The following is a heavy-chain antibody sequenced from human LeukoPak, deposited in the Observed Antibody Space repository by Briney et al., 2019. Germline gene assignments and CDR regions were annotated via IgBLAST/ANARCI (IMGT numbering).Heavy chain of an antibody. D-gene: IGHD6-19*01. Sequence: GGSLRLSCAASGFTVSSNYMGWVRQAPGKGLDWVSVIYSGGTAYYADSVKGRFTISRDSSKNILHLQMDSLTVDDTALYYCARGSSLAAVARGFEYWGQGTLVTVSS. CDR3: ARGSSLAAVARGFEY. CDR1: GFTVSSNY. CDR2: IYSGGTA. V-gene: IGHV3-66*02. J-gene: IGHJ4*02.